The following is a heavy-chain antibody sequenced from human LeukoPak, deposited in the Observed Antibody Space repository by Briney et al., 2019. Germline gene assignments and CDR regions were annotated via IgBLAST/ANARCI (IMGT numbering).Heavy chain of an antibody. CDR3: ARDANLYGYGNHDAFDL. D-gene: IGHD5-12*01. V-gene: IGHV1-46*01. Sequence: ASVKVSCKASGNTFTTYYMHWVRQAPGQGLEWMGMINPSGGSTSYAQKFQGRVTMTRDMSTDMSTSTVYMELSSLTSEDTAVYYCARDANLYGYGNHDAFDLWGQGTMVTVSS. CDR1: GNTFTTYY. CDR2: INPSGGST. J-gene: IGHJ3*01.